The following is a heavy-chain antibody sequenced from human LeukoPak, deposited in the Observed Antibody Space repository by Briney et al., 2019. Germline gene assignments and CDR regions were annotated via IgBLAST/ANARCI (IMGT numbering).Heavy chain of an antibody. D-gene: IGHD4-11*01. CDR2: MNPNSGNT. V-gene: IGHV1-8*01. CDR1: GYTSTSYD. CDR3: AVFYSNSPGWFDP. J-gene: IGHJ5*02. Sequence: ASVKVSCKASGYTSTSYDINWVRQATGQGLEWMGWMNPNSGNTGYAQKFQGRVTMTRDTSTSTVYMELSSLRSEDTAVYYCAVFYSNSPGWFDPWGQGTLVTVSS.